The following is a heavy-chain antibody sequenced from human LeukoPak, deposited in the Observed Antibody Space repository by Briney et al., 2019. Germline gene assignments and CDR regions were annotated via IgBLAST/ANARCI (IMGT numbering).Heavy chain of an antibody. J-gene: IGHJ6*04. D-gene: IGHD3-22*01. CDR3: VRVVSSGYSRMDV. V-gene: IGHV4-30-4*08. CDR2: IYYSGST. Sequence: SETLSLTCTVSGGSICSGDYYWSWIRQPPGKGLEWIGYIYYSGSTYYNPSLKSRVSISVDTSKNQFSLKLSSVTAADTAVYYCVRVVSSGYSRMDVRGKGTTVTVSS. CDR1: GGSICSGDYY.